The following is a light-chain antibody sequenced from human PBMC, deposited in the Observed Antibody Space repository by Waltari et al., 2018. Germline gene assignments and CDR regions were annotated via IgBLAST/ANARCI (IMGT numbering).Light chain of an antibody. J-gene: IGLJ2*01. CDR2: EGT. V-gene: IGLV2-23*01. Sequence: QSALTQPDSVSGSPGQSITISCTGASSDVGNYNLVSWYQHHPGKAPKLMIYEGTKRPSGVSNRFSGSKSGNTASLTISGLQVEDEADYYCCSYAGSVVFGGGTKLTIL. CDR3: CSYAGSVV. CDR1: SSDVGNYNL.